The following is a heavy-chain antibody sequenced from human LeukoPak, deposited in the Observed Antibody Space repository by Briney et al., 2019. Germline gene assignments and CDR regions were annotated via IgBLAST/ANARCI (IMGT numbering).Heavy chain of an antibody. D-gene: IGHD3-10*01. CDR3: ATSRWFGELLPYDY. Sequence: GGSLRLSCAASGFTVSSNYMSWVRHAPGKGLEWVSDIYSGGSKYYADSVKGRFTISRHNSKNTLYLQMNSLRAEDTAVYYCATSRWFGELLPYDYWGQGTLVTVSS. V-gene: IGHV3-53*04. CDR2: IYSGGSK. CDR1: GFTVSSNY. J-gene: IGHJ4*02.